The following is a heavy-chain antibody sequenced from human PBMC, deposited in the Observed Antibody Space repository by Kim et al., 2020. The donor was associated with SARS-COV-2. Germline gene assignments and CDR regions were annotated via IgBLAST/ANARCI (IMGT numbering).Heavy chain of an antibody. V-gene: IGHV4-34*01. CDR1: GGSFSGYY. Sequence: SETLSLTCAVYGGSFSGYYWSWIRQPPGKGLEWIGEINHSGSTNYNPSLKSRVTISVDTSKNQFSLKLSSVTAADTAVYYCARRGPTWLVLPFDYWGQGTLVTVSS. CDR3: ARRGPTWLVLPFDY. CDR2: INHSGST. J-gene: IGHJ4*02. D-gene: IGHD6-19*01.